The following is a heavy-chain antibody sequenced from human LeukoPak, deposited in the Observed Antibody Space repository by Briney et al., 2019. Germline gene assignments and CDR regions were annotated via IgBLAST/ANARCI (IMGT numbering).Heavy chain of an antibody. D-gene: IGHD4-17*01. J-gene: IGHJ4*02. CDR2: ISSSGSTI. CDR1: GFTFSSYE. V-gene: IGHV3-48*03. Sequence: PGGTLRLSCAASGFTFSSYEMNWVRQAPGKGLEWVSYISSSGSTIYYADSVKGRFTISRDNAKNSLYLQMNSLRAEDTAVYYCARDTDYGAERLDYWGQGTLVTVSS. CDR3: ARDTDYGAERLDY.